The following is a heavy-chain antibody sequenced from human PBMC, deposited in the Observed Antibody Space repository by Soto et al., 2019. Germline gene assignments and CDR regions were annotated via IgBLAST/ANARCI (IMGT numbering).Heavy chain of an antibody. J-gene: IGHJ6*02. CDR2: FDPEDGET. V-gene: IGHV1-24*01. CDR3: ARAEYSSSMRARRYYYYGMDV. CDR1: GYTLTELS. D-gene: IGHD6-6*01. Sequence: VASVKVSCKVSGYTLTELSMHWVRQAPGKRLEWMGGFDPEDGETIYAQKFQGRVTMTEDTSTDTAYMELSSLRSEDTAVYYCARAEYSSSMRARRYYYYGMDVWGQGTTVTVSS.